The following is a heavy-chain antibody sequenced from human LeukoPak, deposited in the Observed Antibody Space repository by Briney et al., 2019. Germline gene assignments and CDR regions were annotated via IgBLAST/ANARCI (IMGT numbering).Heavy chain of an antibody. CDR1: GYTFTSYY. V-gene: IGHV1-46*01. D-gene: IGHD1-26*01. CDR3: ARPTRGSYFDY. Sequence: ASVKVSCKASGYTFTSYYMHWVRQAPGQGLEWMGIINPSGGSTSYAQKFQGRVTMTRDTSTSTVYMELSRLRSDDTAVYYCARPTRGSYFDYWGQGTLVTVSS. J-gene: IGHJ4*02. CDR2: INPSGGST.